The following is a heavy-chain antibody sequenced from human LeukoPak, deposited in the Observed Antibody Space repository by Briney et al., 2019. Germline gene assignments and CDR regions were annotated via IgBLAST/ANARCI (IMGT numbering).Heavy chain of an antibody. CDR1: GFTFSSYA. CDR3: ARGYGDSIHFDY. Sequence: TGGSLRLSCAASGFTFSSYAMSWVRQAPGKGLEWVANIKRDGSEKYYVDSVKGRFTISRDNAKNSLYLQMNSLRAEEAAVYYCARGYGDSIHFDYWGQGTLVTVSS. D-gene: IGHD4-17*01. CDR2: IKRDGSEK. J-gene: IGHJ4*02. V-gene: IGHV3-7*04.